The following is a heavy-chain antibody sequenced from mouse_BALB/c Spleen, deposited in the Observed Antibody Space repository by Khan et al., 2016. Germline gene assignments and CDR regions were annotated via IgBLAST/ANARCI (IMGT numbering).Heavy chain of an antibody. CDR1: GYSITSGYY. D-gene: IGHD2-12*01. CDR3: ARLRRVYAMDY. Sequence: EVQLQESGPGLVKPSQSLSLTCSVTGYSITSGYYWNWIRQFPGNNLEWMGYISYDGSNNYNPSLKNRISIARDPSKNQFFLKLNSVTTEDRATYYCARLRRVYAMDYWGQGTSVTVSS. V-gene: IGHV3-6*02. J-gene: IGHJ4*01. CDR2: ISYDGSN.